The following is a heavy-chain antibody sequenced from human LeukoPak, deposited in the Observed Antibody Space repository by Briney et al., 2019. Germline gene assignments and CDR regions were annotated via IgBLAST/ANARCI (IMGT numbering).Heavy chain of an antibody. CDR3: SRMKYRGATEAYYMDV. D-gene: IGHD1-26*01. CDR1: GGPISTYY. J-gene: IGHJ6*03. V-gene: IGHV4-59*01. Sequence: SETLSLTCTVSGGPISTYYWSWIRQPPGKGLEWIGYIYYSGSTNYNPSLKSRVTISVDTSKNQFSLKLSSVTAADTAVYYCSRMKYRGATEAYYMDVWGKGTTVTVSS. CDR2: IYYSGST.